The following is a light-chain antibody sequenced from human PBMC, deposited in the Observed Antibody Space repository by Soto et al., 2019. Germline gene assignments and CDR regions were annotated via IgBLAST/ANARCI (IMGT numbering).Light chain of an antibody. CDR3: MQGTHWPYT. CDR1: QSLVYSNGVTY. V-gene: IGKV2-30*01. J-gene: IGKJ2*01. Sequence: DVVMTQSPLSLPVTLGQPASISCRSSQSLVYSNGVTYLNWFQQRPGQSPRRLIHKVSNRDSGVPDRFSGSASGTDFTLTISRVEAGDVGVYYCMQGTHWPYTFVQGTKLEIK. CDR2: KVS.